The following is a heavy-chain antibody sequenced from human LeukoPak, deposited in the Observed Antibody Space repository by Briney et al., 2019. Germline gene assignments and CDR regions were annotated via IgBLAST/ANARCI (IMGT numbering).Heavy chain of an antibody. J-gene: IGHJ6*04. V-gene: IGHV3-21*01. CDR1: GFTFSSYS. CDR3: AELGITMIGGV. D-gene: IGHD3-10*02. Sequence: PGGSLRLSCAAPGFTFSSYSMNWVRQAPGKGLEWVSSITSSSSYIYYADSVKGRFTISRDNAKNSLYLQMNSLRAEDTAVYYCAELGITMIGGVWGKGTTVTISS. CDR2: ITSSSSYI.